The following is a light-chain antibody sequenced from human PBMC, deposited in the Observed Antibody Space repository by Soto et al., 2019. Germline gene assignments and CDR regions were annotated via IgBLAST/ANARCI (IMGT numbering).Light chain of an antibody. CDR1: QSITNY. J-gene: IGKJ1*01. CDR2: AAS. V-gene: IGKV1-39*01. Sequence: DIQLTQYPSSQSASVGARVTITCRASQSITNYLNWYQQKEGKAPKGLIYAASSLQSGVPSRFSGSGSGTDFTLTISSLQPEDFASYYCQQSHTTPWTFGQGTKVEI. CDR3: QQSHTTPWT.